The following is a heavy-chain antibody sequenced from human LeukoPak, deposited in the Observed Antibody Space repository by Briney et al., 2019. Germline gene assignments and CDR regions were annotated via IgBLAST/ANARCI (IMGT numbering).Heavy chain of an antibody. CDR3: AKVRCGDDCYSTHDAYDI. J-gene: IGHJ3*02. D-gene: IGHD2-21*02. CDR1: GFTFSRNA. Sequence: GGSLRLSCAGSGFTFSRNALSWVRQAPGKGLEWVSGISGSGTSTYYADSVQGRFTISRDNSKNTLYLQVNSLRAEDTAVYYCAKVRCGDDCYSTHDAYDIWGRGAMVTVSS. V-gene: IGHV3-23*01. CDR2: ISGSGTST.